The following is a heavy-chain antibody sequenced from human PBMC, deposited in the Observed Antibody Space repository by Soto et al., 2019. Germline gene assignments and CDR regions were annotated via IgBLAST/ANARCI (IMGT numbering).Heavy chain of an antibody. Sequence: SQTLSLTCAVYGGSFSGYYWSWIRQPPWKGLEWIGEINHSGSTNYNPSLKSRVTISVDTSKNQFSLKLSSVTAADTAVYYCARGRGVATIRYYYYYMDVWGKGTTVTVSS. D-gene: IGHD5-12*01. CDR1: GGSFSGYY. CDR2: INHSGST. V-gene: IGHV4-34*01. J-gene: IGHJ6*03. CDR3: ARGRGVATIRYYYYYMDV.